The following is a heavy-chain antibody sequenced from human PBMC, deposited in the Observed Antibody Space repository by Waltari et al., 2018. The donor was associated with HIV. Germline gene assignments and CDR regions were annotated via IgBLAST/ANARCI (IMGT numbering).Heavy chain of an antibody. CDR2: IRTRTYNYAT. V-gene: IGHV3-73*01. J-gene: IGHJ4*02. Sequence: EVRLLESGGGLVQPGGSLRLSCAVSGFTFSAAAMHWVRQPSGKGLEWVARIRTRTYNYATVYAASVRDRFTISRDDSTNTAFLQMDSLKIEDTAVYYCTSWPYISSSRHNYWGQGTLVTVSS. D-gene: IGHD1-20*01. CDR1: GFTFSAAA. CDR3: TSWPYISSSRHNY.